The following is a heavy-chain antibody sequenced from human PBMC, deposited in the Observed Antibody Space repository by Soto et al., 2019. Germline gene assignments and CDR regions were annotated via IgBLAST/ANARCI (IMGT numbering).Heavy chain of an antibody. CDR3: AREYLPDYGEGEY. V-gene: IGHV3-21*01. J-gene: IGHJ4*02. CDR2: ISSSSSYI. Sequence: GGSLRLSCAASGFTFSSYSMNWVRQAPGKGLEWVSSISSSSSYIYYADSVKGRFTISRDNAKNSLYLQMNSLRAEDTAVYYCAREYLPDYGEGEYWGQGTLVTVSS. CDR1: GFTFSSYS. D-gene: IGHD4-17*01.